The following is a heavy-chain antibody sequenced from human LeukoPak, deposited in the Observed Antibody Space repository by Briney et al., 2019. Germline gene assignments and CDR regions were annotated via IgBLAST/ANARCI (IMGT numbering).Heavy chain of an antibody. J-gene: IGHJ4*02. D-gene: IGHD6-19*01. CDR2: IYHTGST. Sequence: SETLSLTCTISGGSVSDYYWSWIRQSPGKGLEWIGYIYHTGSTSYSPSLKSRVTISADTSQNQFSLKLSSVTAADTAVYYRARDRRGRGSGSQNFDYWGQGTLVTVSS. V-gene: IGHV4-59*02. CDR1: GGSVSDYY. CDR3: ARDRRGRGSGSQNFDY.